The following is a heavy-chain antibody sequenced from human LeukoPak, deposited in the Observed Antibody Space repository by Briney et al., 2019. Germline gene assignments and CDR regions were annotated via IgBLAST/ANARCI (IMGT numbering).Heavy chain of an antibody. J-gene: IGHJ4*02. CDR1: WFTVITND. CDR2: LYSDGNT. D-gene: IGHD1-1*01. CDR3: ARGVVPLAANTLAY. Sequence: GGSLRLSCAASWFTVITNDMTWVRQAPGKGLEWVSVLYSDGNTKYADSVQGRFTISRDNSKNTLYLEMNSLSPDDTAVYYCARGVVPLAANTLAYWGQGTLVTVSS. V-gene: IGHV3-53*01.